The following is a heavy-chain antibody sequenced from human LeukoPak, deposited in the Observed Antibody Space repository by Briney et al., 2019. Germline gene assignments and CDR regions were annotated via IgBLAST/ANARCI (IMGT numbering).Heavy chain of an antibody. V-gene: IGHV3-74*01. Sequence: PGGSLRLSCAASGFTFSAYWMHWVRQAPGMGLVWVSRIDDDGSGASYADSVKGRFTISRDNARNTLYLQMNSLRAEDTAVYCCARIGPSGSGSYFFLDPWGQGTPVTVSS. D-gene: IGHD3-10*01. CDR2: IDDDGSGA. J-gene: IGHJ5*02. CDR3: ARIGPSGSGSYFFLDP. CDR1: GFTFSAYW.